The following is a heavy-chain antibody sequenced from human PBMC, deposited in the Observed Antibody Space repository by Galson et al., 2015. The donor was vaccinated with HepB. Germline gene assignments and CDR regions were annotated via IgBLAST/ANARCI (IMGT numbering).Heavy chain of an antibody. J-gene: IGHJ4*02. CDR1: GFTFSNSW. V-gene: IGHV3-11*06. CDR3: ARVADADYGDHSHFDY. CDR2: ISSSSTYT. Sequence: SLRLSCAASGFTFSNSWMHWVRQTPGKGLVWVSYISSSSTYTNYADSVKGRFTISRDNAKKSLYLQINSLRAEDTAVYYCARVADADYGDHSHFDYWRQGTLVTVSS. D-gene: IGHD4-17*01.